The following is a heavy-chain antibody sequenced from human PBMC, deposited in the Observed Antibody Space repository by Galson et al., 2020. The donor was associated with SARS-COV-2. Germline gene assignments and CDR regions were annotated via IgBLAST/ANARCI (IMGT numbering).Heavy chain of an antibody. CDR2: IWYDGSNK. J-gene: IGHJ6*02. D-gene: IGHD6-19*01. Sequence: GESLKISCAASGFTFSSYGMHWVRQAPGKGLEWVAVIWYDGSNKYYADSVKGRFTISRDNSKNTLYLQMNSLRAEDTAVYYCARGPAGSGWPLRYYYYGMDVWGQGTTVTVSS. CDR1: GFTFSSYG. V-gene: IGHV3-33*01. CDR3: ARGPAGSGWPLRYYYYGMDV.